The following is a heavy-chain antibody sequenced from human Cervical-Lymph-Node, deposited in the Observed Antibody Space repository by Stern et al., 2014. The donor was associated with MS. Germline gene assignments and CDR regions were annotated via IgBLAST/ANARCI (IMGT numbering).Heavy chain of an antibody. J-gene: IGHJ3*02. CDR2: IHSSGST. Sequence: QLQLQESGPGLVKPSQTLSLTCTVSGGSISSGNYYWSWIRQPAGEGLEWIGRIHSSGSTQYNPPPKSRVTISADTSTNQFSLRLSSGTAADTAVYYCARGNYDVLTDNGGHGFDIWGQGTMVTVSS. V-gene: IGHV4-61*02. D-gene: IGHD3-9*01. CDR3: ARGNYDVLTDNGGHGFDI. CDR1: GGSISSGNYY.